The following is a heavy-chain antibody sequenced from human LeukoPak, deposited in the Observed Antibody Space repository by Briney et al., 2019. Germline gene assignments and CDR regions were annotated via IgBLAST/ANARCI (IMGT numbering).Heavy chain of an antibody. Sequence: PSQTLSLTCTVSGGSISSGDYYWSWIRQPPGKGLEWIGYIYYSGSTYYNPSLKSRVTISVDTSKNQFSLKLSSVTAADTAVYYCARGWTTVTTSGWDYWGQGTLVTVSS. V-gene: IGHV4-30-4*01. CDR1: GGSISSGDYY. CDR3: ARGWTTVTTSGWDY. J-gene: IGHJ4*02. D-gene: IGHD4-17*01. CDR2: IYYSGST.